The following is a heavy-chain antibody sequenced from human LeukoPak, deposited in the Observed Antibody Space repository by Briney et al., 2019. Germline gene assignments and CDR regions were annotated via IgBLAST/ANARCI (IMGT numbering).Heavy chain of an antibody. D-gene: IGHD2-2*03. CDR1: GGSISSGGYY. CDR2: IHYSGST. V-gene: IGHV4-31*03. J-gene: IGHJ4*02. Sequence: SEXLSLTCTVSGGSISSGGYYWSWIRQHPGEGLEWIGYIHYSGSTYSNPSLKSRVTISVDTSKNQFSLKLSSVTAADTAVYYCARHGYYFDYWGQGTLVTVSS. CDR3: ARHGYYFDY.